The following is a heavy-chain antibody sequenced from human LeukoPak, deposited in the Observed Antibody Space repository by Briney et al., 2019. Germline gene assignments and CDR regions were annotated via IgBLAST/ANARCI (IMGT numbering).Heavy chain of an antibody. CDR2: LNQDGSEK. V-gene: IGHV3-7*01. CDR1: GFTFSSFW. CDR3: ARPMNTGGSGSHYRPLDY. J-gene: IGHJ4*02. Sequence: GGSLRLSCAASGFTFSSFWMSWVRQAPGKGLERVANLNQDGSEKYYIDSVKGRFTISRDNAQKSLYLQMNSLRVEDTAVYYCARPMNTGGSGSHYRPLDYWGQGTLVTVSS. D-gene: IGHD3-10*01.